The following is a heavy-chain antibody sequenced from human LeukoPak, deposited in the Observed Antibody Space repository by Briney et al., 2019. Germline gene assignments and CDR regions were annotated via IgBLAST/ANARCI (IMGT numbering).Heavy chain of an antibody. V-gene: IGHV4-59*01. D-gene: IGHD1-1*01. J-gene: IGHJ4*02. CDR1: GGSISSYY. CDR2: IYYSGST. CDR3: AKYIRDSGTYNLDW. Sequence: SETLSLTCTVSGGSISSYYWSWIRQPPGKGLEWIGYIYYSGSTNYNPSLKSRVTISVDTSKNQFSLKLWSVTAADTAVYYCAKYIRDSGTYNLDWWGQGTLVTVSS.